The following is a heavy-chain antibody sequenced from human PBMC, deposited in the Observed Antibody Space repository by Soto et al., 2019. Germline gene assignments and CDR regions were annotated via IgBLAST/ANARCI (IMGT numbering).Heavy chain of an antibody. CDR2: IDPSDSYT. Sequence: RGESLKISCKGSGYSFTSYWISWVRQMPGKGLEWMGRIDPSDSYTNYSPSFQGHVTISADKSISTAYLQWSSLKASDTAMYYCARALKDRNYYYGMDVWGQGTTVTVSS. CDR1: GYSFTSYW. V-gene: IGHV5-10-1*01. J-gene: IGHJ6*02. CDR3: ARALKDRNYYYGMDV.